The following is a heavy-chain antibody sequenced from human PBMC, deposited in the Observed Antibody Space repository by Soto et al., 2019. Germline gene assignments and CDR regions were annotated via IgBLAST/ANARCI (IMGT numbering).Heavy chain of an antibody. D-gene: IGHD3-22*01. V-gene: IGHV1-69*01. CDR2: IIPIFGTA. J-gene: IGHJ4*02. CDR3: ASDSGSSGYYTSFDY. Sequence: QVQLVQSGAAVTKPGPSVKVSCKASGGTFSSYAISWVRQAPGQGLEWMGGIIPIFGTANYAQKFQGRVTITADESTSTAYMELSSLRSEDTAVYYCASDSGSSGYYTSFDYGGQGTLVIVSS. CDR1: GGTFSSYA.